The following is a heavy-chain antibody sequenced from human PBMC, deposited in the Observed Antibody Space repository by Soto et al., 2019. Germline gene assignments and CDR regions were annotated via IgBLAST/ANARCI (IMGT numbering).Heavy chain of an antibody. J-gene: IGHJ4*02. CDR3: ARWGKYYDILTGPAADY. CDR1: GGTFSSYA. CDR2: IIPIFGTA. D-gene: IGHD3-9*01. Sequence: GASVKVSCKASGGTFSSYAISWVRQAPGQGLEWMGGIIPIFGTANYAQKFQGRVTITADESTSTAYMELSSLRSEDTAVYYCARWGKYYDILTGPAADYWGQGTLVTVSS. V-gene: IGHV1-69*13.